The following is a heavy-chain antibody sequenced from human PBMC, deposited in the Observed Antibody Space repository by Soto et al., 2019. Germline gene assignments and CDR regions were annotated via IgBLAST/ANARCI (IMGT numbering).Heavy chain of an antibody. CDR3: ARETTGMDV. J-gene: IGHJ6*02. CDR2: ISSSGSAI. D-gene: IGHD1-1*01. V-gene: IGHV3-11*04. Sequence: SLRLSCAASGFTFSAYNMYWVRQAPGKGLEWVSYISSSGSAIYYADSVKGRFTISRDNAKNSLYLQMNSLRAEDTAFYYCARETTGMDVWGQGTTVTVSS. CDR1: GFTFSAYN.